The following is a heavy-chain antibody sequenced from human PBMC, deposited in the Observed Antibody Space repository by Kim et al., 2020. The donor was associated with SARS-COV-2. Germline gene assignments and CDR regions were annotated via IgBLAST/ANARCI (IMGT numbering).Heavy chain of an antibody. J-gene: IGHJ4*02. Sequence: GGSLRLSCAASGFTFSSYAMSWVRQAPGKGLVWVSVISGSGGSTYYADSVKGRFTISRDNSKNTLYLQMNSLRAEDTAVYYCATGVPIVGATTGFDYWGQGTLVTVSS. V-gene: IGHV3-23*01. CDR1: GFTFSSYA. CDR2: ISGSGGST. D-gene: IGHD1-26*01. CDR3: ATGVPIVGATTGFDY.